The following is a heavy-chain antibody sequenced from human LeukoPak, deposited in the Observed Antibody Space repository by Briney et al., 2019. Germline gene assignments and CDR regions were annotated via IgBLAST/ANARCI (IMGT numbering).Heavy chain of an antibody. CDR2: ISSGGSTT. CDR1: GFTFSTYS. J-gene: IGHJ4*02. D-gene: IGHD6-19*01. CDR3: ARDPAGAGIYYDY. Sequence: GGSPRLSCAASGFTFSTYSMNWVRQAPGKGLEWVSYISSGGSTTHDADSVKGRFTISRDNAKNSLYLQMNSLRAEDTAVYYCARDPAGAGIYYDYWGQGTLVTVSS. V-gene: IGHV3-48*01.